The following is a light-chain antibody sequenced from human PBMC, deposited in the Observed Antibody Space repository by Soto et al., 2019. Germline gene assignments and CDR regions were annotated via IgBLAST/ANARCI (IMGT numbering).Light chain of an antibody. CDR3: SSYTTSSTRV. CDR2: DVT. J-gene: IGLJ1*01. Sequence: QSALTQPASVSGSPGQSITISCTGTSSDVGVYNSVSWYQQHPGKAPKLLIYDVTNRPSGVSNRFSGSKSGNTASLTISGLQAEDEADYYCSSYTTSSTRVFGTGTKVTVL. V-gene: IGLV2-14*01. CDR1: SSDVGVYNS.